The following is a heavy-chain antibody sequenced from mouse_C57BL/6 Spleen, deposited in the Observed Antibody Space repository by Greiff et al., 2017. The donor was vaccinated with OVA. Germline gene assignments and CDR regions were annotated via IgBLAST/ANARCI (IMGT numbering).Heavy chain of an antibody. D-gene: IGHD2-5*01. Sequence: VQLQQSGAELVMPGASVKLSCKASGYTFTSYWMHWVKQRPGQGLEWIGEIDPSDSYTNYNQKFKGKSTLTVDKSSSTAYMQLSSLTSEDSAVYYCAGYSNYEGFAYWGQGTLVTVSA. J-gene: IGHJ3*01. V-gene: IGHV1-69*01. CDR3: AGYSNYEGFAY. CDR1: GYTFTSYW. CDR2: IDPSDSYT.